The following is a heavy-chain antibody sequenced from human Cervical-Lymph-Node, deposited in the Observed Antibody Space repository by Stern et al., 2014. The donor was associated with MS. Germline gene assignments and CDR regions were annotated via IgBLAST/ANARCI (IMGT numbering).Heavy chain of an antibody. V-gene: IGHV1-58*01. D-gene: IGHD6-19*01. Sequence: QLVQSGPEVKKPGTSVKVSCKASGFTFTSSAVQWVRQARGQRLEWIGWIVVGSGNTNYAQKFQERVTITRDMSTSTAYMELSSLRSEDTAVYYCAAPSYSSGWYGFDYCGQGTLVTVSS. CDR3: AAPSYSSGWYGFDY. CDR2: IVVGSGNT. J-gene: IGHJ4*02. CDR1: GFTFTSSA.